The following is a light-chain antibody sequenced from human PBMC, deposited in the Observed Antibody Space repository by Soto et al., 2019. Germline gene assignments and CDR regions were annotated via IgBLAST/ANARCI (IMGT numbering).Light chain of an antibody. CDR2: GTS. V-gene: IGKV3-15*01. Sequence: ENVLTQSPATLSLSPGDTATLSCRATQSVSSNLAWYQQKPGQTPRLLIYGTSTRATGIPARFSGSGSGTEFTLTISSLQSEDFAVYYCQQYNNWPLTFGGGTKVDIK. J-gene: IGKJ4*01. CDR3: QQYNNWPLT. CDR1: QSVSSN.